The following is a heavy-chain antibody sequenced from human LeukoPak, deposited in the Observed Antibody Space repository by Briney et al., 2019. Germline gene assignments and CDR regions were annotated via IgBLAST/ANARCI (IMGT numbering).Heavy chain of an antibody. D-gene: IGHD1-26*01. J-gene: IGHJ4*02. CDR2: INPNSGGT. Sequence: ASVKVSCKASGYTFTGYYMHWVRQAPGQGLEWMGWINPNSGGTNYAQRFQGRVTMTRDTSISTAYMELSRLRSDDTAVYYCARWGRIVGARKAPHGSDYWGQGTLVTVSS. CDR1: GYTFTGYY. V-gene: IGHV1-2*02. CDR3: ARWGRIVGARKAPHGSDY.